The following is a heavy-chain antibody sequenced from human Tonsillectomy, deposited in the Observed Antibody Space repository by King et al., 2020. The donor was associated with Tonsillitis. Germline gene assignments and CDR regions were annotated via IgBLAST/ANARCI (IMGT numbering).Heavy chain of an antibody. D-gene: IGHD4-23*01. CDR3: AKQKSGGNSGDSFDY. CDR1: GFTFSSYA. Sequence: VQLVESGGGLVQPGGSLRLSCAASGFTFSSYAMSWVRQAPGKGLEWVSAISGSGGSTYYADSVKGRFTISRDNSKNTLSLHMNSLRAEDTAVYYGAKQKSGGNSGDSFDYWGQGTLVTVSS. J-gene: IGHJ4*02. V-gene: IGHV3-23*04. CDR2: ISGSGGST.